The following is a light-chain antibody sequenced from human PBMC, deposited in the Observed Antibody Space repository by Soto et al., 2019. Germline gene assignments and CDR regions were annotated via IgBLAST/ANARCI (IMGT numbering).Light chain of an antibody. CDR2: SNT. CDR1: SSNIGDNV. V-gene: IGLV1-44*01. J-gene: IGLJ1*01. Sequence: QSVLTQPPSASGTPGQRVPVSCSGSSSNIGDNVVSWYQQLPGTAPKLLIYSNTQRPSGVPDRFSGSKSGTSASLAISGLQSEDEADYYCATWDDSLNGYVFGPGTKLTVL. CDR3: ATWDDSLNGYV.